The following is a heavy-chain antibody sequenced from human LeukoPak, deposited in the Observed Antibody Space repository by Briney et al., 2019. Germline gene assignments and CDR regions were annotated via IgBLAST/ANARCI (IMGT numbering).Heavy chain of an antibody. CDR2: IIPNDGST. D-gene: IGHD5-24*01. CDR1: GYTFTTHY. V-gene: IGHV1-46*01. Sequence: ASVKVSCKASGYTFTTHYMHWVRQAPGQGLEWMGVIIPNDGSTTYAQKFQGRVTMTRDMSTSTVYMELSSLRSEDTAAYYCATDRRGGLRDGYNSWGQGTLVTVSS. J-gene: IGHJ4*02. CDR3: ATDRRGGLRDGYNS.